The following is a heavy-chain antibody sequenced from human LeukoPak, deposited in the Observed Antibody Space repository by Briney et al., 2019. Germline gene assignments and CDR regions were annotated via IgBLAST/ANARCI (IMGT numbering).Heavy chain of an antibody. CDR2: IYSGGST. CDR3: ARADSILPFDY. V-gene: IGHV3-66*01. J-gene: IGHJ4*02. CDR1: GFTVSSNY. Sequence: GGSLGLSCAASGFTVSSNYMSWVRQAPGKGLEWVSVIYSGGSTYYADSVKGRFTISRGNSKNTLYLQMNSLGAEDTAVYYCARADSILPFDYWGQGTLVTVSS. D-gene: IGHD2-21*01.